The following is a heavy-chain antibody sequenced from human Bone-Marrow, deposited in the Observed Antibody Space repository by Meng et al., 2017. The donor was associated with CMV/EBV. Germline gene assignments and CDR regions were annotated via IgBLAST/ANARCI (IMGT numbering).Heavy chain of an antibody. CDR1: GFTFSSYG. Sequence: GESLKISCAASGFTFSSYGMHWVRQAPGKGLEWVSRINSDGSSTSYADSVKGRFTISRDNAKNTLYLQMNSLRAEDTAVYYCARDAAPWRGATPDYCGQGTLVTVSS. J-gene: IGHJ4*02. CDR3: ARDAAPWRGATPDY. V-gene: IGHV3-74*01. D-gene: IGHD1-26*01. CDR2: INSDGSST.